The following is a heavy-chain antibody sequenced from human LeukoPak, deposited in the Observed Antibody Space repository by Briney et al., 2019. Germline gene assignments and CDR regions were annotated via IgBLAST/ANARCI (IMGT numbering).Heavy chain of an antibody. CDR2: ISGSGGST. V-gene: IGHV3-23*01. CDR3: AKDLGYCSGGSCYRWLDP. J-gene: IGHJ5*02. CDR1: GFTFSSYA. Sequence: GGSLRLSCAASGFTFSSYAMSWVRQAPGKGLEWFSAISGSGGSTYYADSVKGRFTISRDNSKNTLYLQMNSLRAEDTAVYYCAKDLGYCSGGSCYRWLDPWGQGTLVTVSS. D-gene: IGHD2-15*01.